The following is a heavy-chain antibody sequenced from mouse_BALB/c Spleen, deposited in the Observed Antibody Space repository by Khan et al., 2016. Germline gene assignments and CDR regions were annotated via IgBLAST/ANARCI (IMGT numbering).Heavy chain of an antibody. Sequence: EVELVESGGGLVRPGGSLKLSCAASGFTFSHYGMSWVRQTPDKRLELVASINSNGGNTYYPDSVKGRFTISRDNAKNTLYLHMSSLKSEDTAIYYCAREGIYSGYTMNYRGRGTAVTVSS. CDR2: INSNGGNT. V-gene: IGHV5-6-3*01. CDR3: AREGIYSGYTMNY. CDR1: GFTFSHYG. J-gene: IGHJ4*01. D-gene: IGHD1-1*01.